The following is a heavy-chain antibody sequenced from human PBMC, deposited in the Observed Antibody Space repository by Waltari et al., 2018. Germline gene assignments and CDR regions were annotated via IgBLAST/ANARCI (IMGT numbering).Heavy chain of an antibody. CDR1: GSTVGRNY. Sequence: EVQLVESGGGLVQPGGSLRHYCAASGSTVGRNYIRWVRTAPGRGLEWVSVIYGGGSTYYADSVKGRFTISRHNSKNTLYLQMNSLRAEDTAVYYCARGFLSGYCSSTSCPGTDYWGQGTLVTVSS. CDR2: IYGGGST. D-gene: IGHD2-2*01. CDR3: ARGFLSGYCSSTSCPGTDY. V-gene: IGHV3-53*04. J-gene: IGHJ4*02.